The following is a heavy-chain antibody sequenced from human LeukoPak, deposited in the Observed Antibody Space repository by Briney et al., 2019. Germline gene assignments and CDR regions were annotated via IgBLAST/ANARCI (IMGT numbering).Heavy chain of an antibody. J-gene: IGHJ4*02. CDR3: ARERPSSGFFDY. CDR1: GYTFSSYY. Sequence: ASVKVSCKASGYTFSSYYMHWVRQAPGQGLEWMGTLNPSGGYTTYAQKFQGRVTMTRDTSTSTVYMEASSLRSEDTALYYCARERPSSGFFDYWGQGSPVTVSS. CDR2: LNPSGGYT. D-gene: IGHD6-19*01. V-gene: IGHV1-46*01.